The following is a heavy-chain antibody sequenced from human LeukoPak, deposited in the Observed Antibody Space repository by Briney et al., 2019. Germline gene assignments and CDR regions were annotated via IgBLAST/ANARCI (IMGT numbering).Heavy chain of an antibody. CDR3: ARDQDYYDSSGIYYFDY. CDR2: ISYDGSNK. D-gene: IGHD3-22*01. V-gene: IGHV3-30-3*01. CDR1: GFTFSSYA. Sequence: GGSLRLSCAASGFTFSSYAMHWVRQAPGKGLEWVAVISYDGSNKYYADSVKGRFTISRDNSKNTLYLQMNSLRAEDTAMYYCARDQDYYDSSGIYYFDYWGQGTLVTVSS. J-gene: IGHJ4*02.